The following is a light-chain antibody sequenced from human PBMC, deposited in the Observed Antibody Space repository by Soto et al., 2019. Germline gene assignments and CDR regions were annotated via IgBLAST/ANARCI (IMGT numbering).Light chain of an antibody. V-gene: IGKV1-33*01. CDR3: QQYDNHSPLT. J-gene: IGKJ4*01. Sequence: DIQMTQSPSSLSASVGDRVTITCQASQDISNYLNWYQQKPGKAPKLLIYDASNLETGVPSRFSGSGSGTDFTFTISSLQPEDIATYYCQQYDNHSPLTFGGGTKVEIK. CDR2: DAS. CDR1: QDISNY.